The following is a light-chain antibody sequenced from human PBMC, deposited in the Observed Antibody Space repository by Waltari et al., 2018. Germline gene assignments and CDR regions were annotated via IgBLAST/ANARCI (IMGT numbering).Light chain of an antibody. CDR1: SSDLGTYDS. V-gene: IGLV2-14*03. Sequence: QSALTQPASVSGSPGQSITISCTGTSSDLGTYDSVSWYQQYPGEAPKLMIFDVSNRPSGVSHRFSGSKSGNTASLTISGLQAEDEADYYCNSYTSSSTRVFGTGTKVTVL. J-gene: IGLJ1*01. CDR2: DVS. CDR3: NSYTSSSTRV.